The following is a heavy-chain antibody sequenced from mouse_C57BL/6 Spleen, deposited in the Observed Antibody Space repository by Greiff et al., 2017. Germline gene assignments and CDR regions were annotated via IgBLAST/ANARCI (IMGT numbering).Heavy chain of an antibody. V-gene: IGHV5-9-1*02. J-gene: IGHJ3*01. CDR2: ISSGGDYI. CDR1: GFTFSSYA. CDR3: TRNYGSSYVRVWFAY. Sequence: EVKLVESGEGLVKPGGSLKLSCAASGFTFSSYAMSWVRQTPEKRLEWVAYISSGGDYIYYADTVKGRFTISRDNARNTLYLQMSSLKSEDTAMYYCTRNYGSSYVRVWFAYWGQGTLVTVSA. D-gene: IGHD1-1*01.